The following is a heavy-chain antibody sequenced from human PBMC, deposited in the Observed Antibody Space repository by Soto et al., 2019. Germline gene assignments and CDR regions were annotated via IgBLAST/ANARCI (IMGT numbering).Heavy chain of an antibody. CDR2: IYSGGST. J-gene: IGHJ4*02. CDR1: GFTVSSNY. CDR3: ARGDWLLLHFDY. V-gene: IGHV3-53*01. Sequence: GGSLRLSCAASGFTVSSNYMSWVRQAPGKGLEWVSVIYSGGSTYYADSVKGRFTISRDNSKNTLYLQMNSLRAEDTAVYYCARGDWLLLHFDYWGQGTLVTVSS. D-gene: IGHD3-9*01.